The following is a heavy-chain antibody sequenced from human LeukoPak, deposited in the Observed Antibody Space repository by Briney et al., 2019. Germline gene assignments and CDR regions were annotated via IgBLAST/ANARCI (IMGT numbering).Heavy chain of an antibody. J-gene: IGHJ4*02. CDR3: ARDEYSYGQNFDY. D-gene: IGHD5-18*01. CDR1: GGSISSSNW. CDR2: IYHSGST. V-gene: IGHV4-4*02. Sequence: PSETLSLTCAVSGGSISSSNWWSWVRQPPGKGLEWIGEIYHSGSTNYNPSLKSRVTISVDTSKNQFSLKLSSVTAADTAVYYCARDEYSYGQNFDYWGQGTLVTVSS.